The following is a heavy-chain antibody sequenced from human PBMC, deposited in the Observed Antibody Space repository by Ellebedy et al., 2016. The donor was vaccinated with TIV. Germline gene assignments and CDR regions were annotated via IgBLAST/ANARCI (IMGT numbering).Heavy chain of an antibody. CDR3: AMFSEAFDI. Sequence: ASVKVSXXASGYTFTSYYMHWVRQAPGQGLEWMGIINPSGGSTSYAQKFQGRVTMTTDTSTSTAYMELRSLRSDDTAVYYCAMFSEAFDIWGQGTMVTVSS. D-gene: IGHD3-10*02. CDR1: GYTFTSYY. CDR2: INPSGGST. J-gene: IGHJ3*02. V-gene: IGHV1-46*01.